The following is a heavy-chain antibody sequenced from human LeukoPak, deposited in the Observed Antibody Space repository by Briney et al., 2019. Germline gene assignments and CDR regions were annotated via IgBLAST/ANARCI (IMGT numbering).Heavy chain of an antibody. Sequence: SETLSLTCTVSGDSVSSGSYYWGWIRQPPGKGLEWIGNMMYSGNTYHNPSLKIRVFMAVDRAKNQFSLELNSVTAEDTAVYYCARSPLPDPSGYFSPWGQGTLVTVSS. V-gene: IGHV4-39*01. CDR1: GDSVSSGSYY. CDR2: MMYSGNT. D-gene: IGHD3-22*01. J-gene: IGHJ5*02. CDR3: ARSPLPDPSGYFSP.